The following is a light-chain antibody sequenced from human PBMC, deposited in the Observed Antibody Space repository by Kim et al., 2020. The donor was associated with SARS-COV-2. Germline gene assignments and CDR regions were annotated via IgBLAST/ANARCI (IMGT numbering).Light chain of an antibody. V-gene: IGKV3-15*01. J-gene: IGKJ1*01. Sequence: VSPGERAPLSCRASQSVSSNLAWYQQKPGQAPRLLIYGASTRATGIPARFSGSGSGKEFTLTISSLQSEDFAVYYCQQYNNWPQTFGQGTKVDIK. CDR2: GAS. CDR3: QQYNNWPQT. CDR1: QSVSSN.